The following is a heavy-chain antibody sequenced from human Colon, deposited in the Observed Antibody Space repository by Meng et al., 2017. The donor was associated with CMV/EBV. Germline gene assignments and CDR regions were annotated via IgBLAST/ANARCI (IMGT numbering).Heavy chain of an antibody. J-gene: IGHJ4*02. V-gene: IGHV3-74*01. Sequence: LGESRGGVVQPGGSLRLSCEASGFSFNTYGMHWVRQAPGKGLVWVSRINSDGSSTSYADSVKGRFTISRDNAKNTLYLQMNSLRVEDTAVYYCARERVSGSYLDDYWGQGTLVTVSS. CDR2: INSDGSST. CDR3: ARERVSGSYLDDY. CDR1: GFSFNTYG. D-gene: IGHD1-26*01.